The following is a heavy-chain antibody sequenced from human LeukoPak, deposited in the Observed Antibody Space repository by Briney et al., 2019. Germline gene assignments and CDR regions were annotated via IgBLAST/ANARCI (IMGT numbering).Heavy chain of an antibody. CDR1: GYTFSNYG. J-gene: IGHJ4*02. V-gene: IGHV1-18*01. D-gene: IGHD3-22*01. Sequence: ASVKVSCKASGYTFSNYGISWVRQAPGQGLEWMGWISAYNGNTYYAQKFKGRVTMTTDTPTNTAYMELRSLRSDDAAVYYCARDRYYFDSSDYYFFDYWGQGALVTVSS. CDR2: ISAYNGNT. CDR3: ARDRYYFDSSDYYFFDY.